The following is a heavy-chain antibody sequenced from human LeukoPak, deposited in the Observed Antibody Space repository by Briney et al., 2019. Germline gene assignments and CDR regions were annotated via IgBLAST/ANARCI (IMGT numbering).Heavy chain of an antibody. CDR3: ARDLGLDY. D-gene: IGHD1-26*01. Sequence: GGSPRLSCAASGFTFSSYSMNWVRQAPGKGLEWVSYISSSSSSIYYADSVKGRLTISRNNAKNSLYLQMNSLRAEDTAVYYCARDLGLDYWGQGTLVTVSS. CDR2: ISSSSSSI. J-gene: IGHJ4*02. CDR1: GFTFSSYS. V-gene: IGHV3-48*01.